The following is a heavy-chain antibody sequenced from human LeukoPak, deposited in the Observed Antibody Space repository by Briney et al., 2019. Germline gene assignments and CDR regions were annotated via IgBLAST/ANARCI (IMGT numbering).Heavy chain of an antibody. J-gene: IGHJ4*02. CDR2: IYYSGTTST. D-gene: IGHD3-16*02. CDR1: GDPIGYFY. V-gene: IGHV4-59*01. CDR3: ARSDYIWGSYRY. Sequence: SVTLSLTCTVSGDPIGYFYWNWIRQPPGKALEWIGHIYYSGTTSTNYNPSLKSRVTMSVDRFNNHFSLRLSSVTAADTAIYYCARSDYIWGSYRYWGQGTLVTVSS.